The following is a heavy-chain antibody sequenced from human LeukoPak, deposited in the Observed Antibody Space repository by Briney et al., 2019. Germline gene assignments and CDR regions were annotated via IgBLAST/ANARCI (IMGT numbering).Heavy chain of an antibody. CDR2: IYYTGST. Sequence: SETVSLTCSVSGGSISSYYWSWIRQPAGKGLEWIGRIYYTGSTNYNPSLKSRVTMSVDTSENQFSLKLNSVTAADTAVYYCARDSLHYYSYYMDVWGKGTTVTVSS. CDR1: GGSISSYY. CDR3: ARDSLHYYSYYMDV. V-gene: IGHV4-4*07. J-gene: IGHJ6*03.